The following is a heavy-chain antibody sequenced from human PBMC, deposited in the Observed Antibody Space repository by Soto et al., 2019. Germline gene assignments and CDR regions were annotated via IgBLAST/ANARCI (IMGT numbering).Heavy chain of an antibody. CDR3: VRGRNCAFDI. Sequence: SQTLSLTCAISGDSVSSSSVTWNWIRQSPSRGLEWLGRTYYTSKWYNDYAVSVKSRITINPDTSKNQFSLQLNSVTPEDTAVYYCVRGRNCAFDIWGQGTMVTVSS. J-gene: IGHJ3*02. V-gene: IGHV6-1*01. CDR1: GDSVSSSSVT. CDR2: TYYTSKWYN.